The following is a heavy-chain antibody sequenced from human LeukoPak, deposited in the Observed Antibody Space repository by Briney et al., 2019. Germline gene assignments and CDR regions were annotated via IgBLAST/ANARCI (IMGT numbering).Heavy chain of an antibody. Sequence: SQTLSLTCTVSGGSISSGSYYWSWIRQPPGKGLEWIGYIYYSGSTNYNPSLKSRVTISVDASKNQFSLKLSSVTAADTAVYYCARGGHHYDFWSGDPYYFDYWGQGTLVTVSS. J-gene: IGHJ4*02. V-gene: IGHV4-61*01. D-gene: IGHD3-3*01. CDR3: ARGGHHYDFWSGDPYYFDY. CDR2: IYYSGST. CDR1: GGSISSGSYY.